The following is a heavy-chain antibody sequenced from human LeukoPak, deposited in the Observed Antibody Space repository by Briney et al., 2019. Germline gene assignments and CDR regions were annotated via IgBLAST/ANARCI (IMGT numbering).Heavy chain of an antibody. J-gene: IGHJ4*02. CDR3: VREGTAAEFDY. CDR2: INSDGSNR. D-gene: IGHD6-13*01. V-gene: IGHV3-74*01. CDR1: GFTFSIYG. Sequence: GGSLRLSCEASGFTFSIYGMHWVRQGPGKGLVWVSRINSDGSNRRYADSVKGRFTISRDNAKNTLYLQMNSLRAEDTAVYYCVREGTAAEFDYWGQGNLVNVSS.